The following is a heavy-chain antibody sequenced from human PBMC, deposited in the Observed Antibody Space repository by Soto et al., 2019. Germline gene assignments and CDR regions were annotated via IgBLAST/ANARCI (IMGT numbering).Heavy chain of an antibody. Sequence: GSLRLSCAASGFTFSSYSMQWVRQAPGKGLEWVAVVSNDGRVEYYADSLKGRFSISRDNSKDSLYLVMDNLTTDDTAVYYCAREVGTTFRLDYWGQGTLVTVSS. J-gene: IGHJ4*02. V-gene: IGHV3-30-3*01. CDR1: GFTFSSYS. CDR2: VSNDGRVE. CDR3: AREVGTTFRLDY. D-gene: IGHD1-26*01.